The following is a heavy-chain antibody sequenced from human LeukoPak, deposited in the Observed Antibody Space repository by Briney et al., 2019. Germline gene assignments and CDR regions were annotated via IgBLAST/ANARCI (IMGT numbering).Heavy chain of an antibody. Sequence: GGSLRLSCAASGFTVSSNYMSWVRQAPGKGLEWVSVIYSGGSTYYADSVKGRFTISRDNSKNTLYLQMNSLRAEDTAVYYCARDRSSGYYRTPGWFDPWGQGTLVTVSS. CDR1: GFTVSSNY. V-gene: IGHV3-66*01. D-gene: IGHD3-22*01. J-gene: IGHJ5*02. CDR3: ARDRSSGYYRTPGWFDP. CDR2: IYSGGST.